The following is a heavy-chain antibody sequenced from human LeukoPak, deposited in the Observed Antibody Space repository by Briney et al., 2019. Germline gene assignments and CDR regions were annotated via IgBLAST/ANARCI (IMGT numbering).Heavy chain of an antibody. J-gene: IGHJ4*02. CDR2: ISSSSSYI. CDR1: GFTFSSYN. D-gene: IGHD4-17*01. Sequence: GGSLRLSCAAPGFTFSSYNMNWVRQAPGKGLEWVSFISSSSSYIYYADSVKGRFTISRDNAKNSLYLQMNSLRADDTGVYYCARDIVNGDYVSAYWGQGTLVTVSS. V-gene: IGHV3-21*01. CDR3: ARDIVNGDYVSAY.